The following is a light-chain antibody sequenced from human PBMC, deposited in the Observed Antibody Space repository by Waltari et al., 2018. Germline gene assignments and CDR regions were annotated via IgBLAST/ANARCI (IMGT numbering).Light chain of an antibody. CDR2: YKSAAEK. V-gene: IGLV5-45*02. CDR1: SGLNVGTYT. J-gene: IGLJ3*02. CDR3: LIWHDTDWV. Sequence: QAVLTQPSSLSASPGASASLTCTLRSGLNVGTYTIYWYKQKSGSPPHYLLGYKSAAEKERGSGVPSRFSGSKVASANSGILFISGLQSEDEADYYCLIWHDTDWVFGGGTKLTVL.